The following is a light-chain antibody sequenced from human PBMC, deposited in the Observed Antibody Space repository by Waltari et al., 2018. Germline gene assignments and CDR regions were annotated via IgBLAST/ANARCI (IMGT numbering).Light chain of an antibody. J-gene: IGKJ3*01. CDR2: GAS. Sequence: SMLHGSENKNCLEWYQQKSGQSSKLLIYGASTRESGVPDRFSGSGSGTDFTLTISSLQAEDVAVYYCQQYYSTPFTFGPGTKVDIK. CDR3: QQYYSTPFT. V-gene: IGKV4-1*01. CDR1: SMLHGSENKNC.